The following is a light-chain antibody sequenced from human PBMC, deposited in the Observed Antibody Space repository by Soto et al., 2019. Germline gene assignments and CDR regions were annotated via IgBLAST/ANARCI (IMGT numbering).Light chain of an antibody. CDR3: SSYTSSSTLPYV. J-gene: IGLJ1*01. V-gene: IGLV2-14*01. CDR2: EVS. CDR1: SSDVRGYQY. Sequence: QSALTQPASVSGSPGQSITISCTGTSSDVRGYQYLSWYQQHPGKAPKLMIYEVSNRPSGVSNRFSGSKSGNTASLTISGLQAEDEADYYCSSYTSSSTLPYVFGTGTKVTVL.